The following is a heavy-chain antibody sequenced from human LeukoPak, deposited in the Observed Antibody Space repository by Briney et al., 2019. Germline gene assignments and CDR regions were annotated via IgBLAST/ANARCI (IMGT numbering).Heavy chain of an antibody. D-gene: IGHD2-2*01. CDR3: ARAGYCSSTSCYWYYYYYMDV. J-gene: IGHJ6*03. CDR2: IYTSGST. V-gene: IGHV4-4*08. Sequence: PSETLSLTCSVSGGSISGYYWSWIRQPPGKGLEWIGRIYTSGSTNYNPSLKSRVTISVDTSKNQFSLKLSSVTAADTAVYYCARAGYCSSTSCYWYYYYYMDVWGKGSTVTVSS. CDR1: GGSISGYY.